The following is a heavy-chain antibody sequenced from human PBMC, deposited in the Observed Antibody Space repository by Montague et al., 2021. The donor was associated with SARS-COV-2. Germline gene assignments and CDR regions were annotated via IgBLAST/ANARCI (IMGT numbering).Heavy chain of an antibody. CDR1: ASTISSSSYS. D-gene: IGHD6-19*01. V-gene: IGHV4-39*06. J-gene: IGHJ4*02. CDR2: LSISGIP. CDR3: ARDIAVAGLFDY. Sequence: SETLSLTCAVYASTISSSSYSLAWIRKTTAKGPESIGRLSISGIPNPNTSLRSRVTISVDTPKNPFNLTLSSVTAADTTGYYCARDIAVAGLFDYWGQGTL.